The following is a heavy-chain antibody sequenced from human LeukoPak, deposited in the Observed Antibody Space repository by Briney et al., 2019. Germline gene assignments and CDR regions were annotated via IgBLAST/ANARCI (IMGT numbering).Heavy chain of an antibody. CDR3: ARDLRVVITGSFDS. CDR1: GFTFSSYD. CDR2: ISGSGSNI. V-gene: IGHV3-48*03. Sequence: PGGSLRLSCAASGFTFSSYDMKWVRQAPGKGLEWVSHISGSGSNICYADSVKGRFTISRDNAKNSLYLQMNSLRAEDTALYYCARDLRVVITGSFDSWGQGTLVTVSS. D-gene: IGHD3-22*01. J-gene: IGHJ4*02.